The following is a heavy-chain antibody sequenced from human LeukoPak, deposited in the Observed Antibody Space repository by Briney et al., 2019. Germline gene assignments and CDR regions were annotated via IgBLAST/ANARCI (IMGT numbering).Heavy chain of an antibody. CDR2: INPSGGST. Sequence: SVKVSCKASGYTVTSYYMRWVRQAPGQGLEWMGIINPSGGSTSYAQKFQGRVTMTRDTSTSTVYMELSSLRSEDTAVYYCARDTMVRGGPGFWGQGTLVTVSS. V-gene: IGHV1-46*01. J-gene: IGHJ4*02. D-gene: IGHD3-10*01. CDR1: GYTVTSYY. CDR3: ARDTMVRGGPGF.